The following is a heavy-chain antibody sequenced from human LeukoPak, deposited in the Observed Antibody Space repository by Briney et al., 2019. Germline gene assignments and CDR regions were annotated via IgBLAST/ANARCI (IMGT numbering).Heavy chain of an antibody. CDR2: IDYDGGSG. Sequence: GGSLRLSCAASGFTFDDYGMSWVRHAPGKGLEWVSSIDYDGGSGHYADSVKGRFTISRDNSNNTLFLHLSSLRGEDTAVYYCTRNSGWYGLSWGQGTLVTVSS. CDR1: GFTFDDYG. J-gene: IGHJ1*01. CDR3: TRNSGWYGLS. V-gene: IGHV3-20*04. D-gene: IGHD6-19*01.